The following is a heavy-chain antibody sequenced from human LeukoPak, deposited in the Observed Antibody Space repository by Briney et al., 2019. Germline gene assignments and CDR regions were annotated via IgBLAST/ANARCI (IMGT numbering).Heavy chain of an antibody. CDR2: ISTNTGNP. Sequence: GASVKVSCKTFGYSFTTYSMNWVRQAPGQGLEWMGWISTNTGNPTYAQGFTGRFVFSLDTSVSTAYLQISSLKAEDTAVYYCARDAALIHFDQWGQGTLVTVSS. CDR1: GYSFTTYS. J-gene: IGHJ4*02. CDR3: ARDAALIHFDQ. D-gene: IGHD6-25*01. V-gene: IGHV7-4-1*02.